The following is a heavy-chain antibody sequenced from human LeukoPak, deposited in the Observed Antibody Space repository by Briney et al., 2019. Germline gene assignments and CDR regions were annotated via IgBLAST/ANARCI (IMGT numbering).Heavy chain of an antibody. Sequence: GGSLRLSCVASGFIFSSYAMSWVRQAPGKGVEWVSGISGSGGRAFYADSVKGRFTISSDNAKNTLYLEMNSLRAEDTAVYYCANLYGDYGDYWGQGNVVTVSS. V-gene: IGHV3-23*01. D-gene: IGHD4-17*01. CDR3: ANLYGDYGDY. CDR1: GFIFSSYA. J-gene: IGHJ4*02. CDR2: ISGSGGRA.